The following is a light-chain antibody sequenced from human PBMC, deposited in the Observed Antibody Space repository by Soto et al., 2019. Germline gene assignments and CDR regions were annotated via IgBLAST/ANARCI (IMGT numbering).Light chain of an antibody. CDR3: QQRSKGPALIT. J-gene: IGKJ5*01. CDR2: DAS. Sequence: EIVLTQSPATLSFSPGERATLSCRASQSVSSYLAWYQQNPGQAPRLLIYDASNRATGIPARFSGSGSGTDFTLSISRLEPEDCSVYYCQQRSKGPALITFGQGTPREIK. CDR1: QSVSSY. V-gene: IGKV3-11*01.